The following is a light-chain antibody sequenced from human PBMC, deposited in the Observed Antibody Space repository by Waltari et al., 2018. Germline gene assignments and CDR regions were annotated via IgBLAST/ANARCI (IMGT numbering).Light chain of an antibody. CDR1: QDIRDH. Sequence: DIQMTQSPSSLSASVGDRVTITCRASQDIRDHLCWYQQKPGRTPKALIYRASRFQSGVPSRFSGSGSETEFTLTISSLQPEDFATYYCLQYNNYPRTFAQGTKVEVK. V-gene: IGKV1-17*01. CDR2: RAS. CDR3: LQYNNYPRT. J-gene: IGKJ1*01.